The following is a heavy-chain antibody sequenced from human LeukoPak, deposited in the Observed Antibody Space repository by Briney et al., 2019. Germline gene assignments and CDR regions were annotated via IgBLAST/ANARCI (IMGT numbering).Heavy chain of an antibody. J-gene: IGHJ4*02. CDR1: GFTVSSNY. CDR2: IYSGGST. Sequence: GGSLRLSCAASGFTVSSNYMSWVRQAPGKGLEWVSLIYSGGSTYYADSVKGRFTISRDNSENTVYLQMNSLRAEDTALYYCARDYYYDSSDYYPLYYWGRGTLVTVSS. CDR3: ARDYYYDSSDYYPLYY. D-gene: IGHD3-22*01. V-gene: IGHV3-53*01.